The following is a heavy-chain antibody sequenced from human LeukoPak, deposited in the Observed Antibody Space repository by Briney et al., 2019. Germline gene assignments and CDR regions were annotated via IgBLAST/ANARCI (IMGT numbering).Heavy chain of an antibody. J-gene: IGHJ4*02. CDR1: GYTLSSYG. CDR3: ARDVSVVVVPAAMGRRFDY. Sequence: GSVKASCTASGYTLSSYGVSWVRRAPGQRLEWMGWISAYNGNTNYAQKLQGRVTMTTYTSTSTAYMELRSLRSDDTAVYYCARDVSVVVVPAAMGRRFDYWGQGTLVTVSS. CDR2: ISAYNGNT. D-gene: IGHD2-2*01. V-gene: IGHV1-18*01.